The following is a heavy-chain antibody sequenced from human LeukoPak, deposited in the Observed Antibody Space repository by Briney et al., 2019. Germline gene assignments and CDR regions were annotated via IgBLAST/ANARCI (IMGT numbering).Heavy chain of an antibody. CDR2: ISNGRT. V-gene: IGHV4-59*01. J-gene: IGHJ5*02. CDR1: GGSISTYY. D-gene: IGHD5-18*01. Sequence: SETLSLTCSVSGGSISTYYWNWIRQTPGKGLEWIGHISNGRTDYNPSLKSRVTISVDTSKNHFSLKLTSVTAADTAVYYCARDKAHSYGRYFDPWGQGAVVIVSS. CDR3: ARDKAHSYGRYFDP.